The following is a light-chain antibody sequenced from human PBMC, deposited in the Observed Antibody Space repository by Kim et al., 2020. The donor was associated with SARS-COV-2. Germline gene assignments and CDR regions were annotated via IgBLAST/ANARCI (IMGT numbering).Light chain of an antibody. CDR1: QSVSSH. CDR3: QQYNDWPLT. Sequence: EVVMTQSPATLSVSPGEGVTLSCRDSQSVSSHLAWYRQKPGQAPRLLIHYASTRATGVPLRFSGSGSGTEFTLTISSLQSEDFALYYCQQYNDWPLTFGGGTKVDIK. CDR2: YAS. J-gene: IGKJ4*01. V-gene: IGKV3-15*01.